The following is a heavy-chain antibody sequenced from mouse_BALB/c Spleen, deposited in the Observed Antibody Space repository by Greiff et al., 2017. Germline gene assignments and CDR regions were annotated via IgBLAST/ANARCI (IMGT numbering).Heavy chain of an antibody. Sequence: EVQGVESGGGLVQPGGSLRLSCATSGFTFSDFYMEWVRQPPGKRLEWIAASRNKANDYTTEYSASVKGRFIVSRDTSQSILYLQMNALRAEDTAIYYCARVLRGYFDVWGAGTTVTVSS. CDR3: ARVLRGYFDV. J-gene: IGHJ1*01. CDR2: SRNKANDYTT. V-gene: IGHV7-1*02. CDR1: GFTFSDFY.